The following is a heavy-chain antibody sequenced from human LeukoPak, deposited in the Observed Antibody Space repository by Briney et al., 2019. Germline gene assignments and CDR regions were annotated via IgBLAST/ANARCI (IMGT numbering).Heavy chain of an antibody. D-gene: IGHD6-19*01. J-gene: IGHJ5*02. Sequence: ASVKVSCKASGGTFSSYAISWVRQAPGQGLEWMGGIIPIFGTANYAQKFQGRVTITADESTSTAYMELSSLRSEDTAVYYCAGAQAVAGENWFDPWGQGTLVTVSS. CDR2: IIPIFGTA. CDR3: AGAQAVAGENWFDP. CDR1: GGTFSSYA. V-gene: IGHV1-69*13.